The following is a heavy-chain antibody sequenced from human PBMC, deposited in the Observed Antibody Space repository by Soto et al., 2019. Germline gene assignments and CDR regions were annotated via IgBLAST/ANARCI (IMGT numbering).Heavy chain of an antibody. CDR1: GGSISSYY. J-gene: IGHJ4*02. V-gene: IGHV4-59*01. Sequence: SETLSLTCTVSGGSISSYYWSWIRQPPGKGLERIGYIYYSGSTNYNPSLKSRVTISVDTSKNQFSLKLSSVTAADTAVYYCARGFYDSSGYLYYFDYWGQGXLVTVSS. CDR2: IYYSGST. D-gene: IGHD3-22*01. CDR3: ARGFYDSSGYLYYFDY.